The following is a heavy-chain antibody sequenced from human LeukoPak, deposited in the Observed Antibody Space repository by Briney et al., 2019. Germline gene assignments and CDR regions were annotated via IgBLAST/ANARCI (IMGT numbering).Heavy chain of an antibody. J-gene: IGHJ4*02. V-gene: IGHV3-48*03. D-gene: IGHD3-10*01. CDR3: ARDGNGRWFGELPDASDY. CDR1: GFTFSSYE. Sequence: GGSLRLSCAASGFTFSSYEMNWVRQAPGKGLEWVSYISSSGSTIYYADSVKGRFTISRDNAKNSLYLQMNSLRAEDTAVYYCARDGNGRWFGELPDASDYWGQGTLVTVSS. CDR2: ISSSGSTI.